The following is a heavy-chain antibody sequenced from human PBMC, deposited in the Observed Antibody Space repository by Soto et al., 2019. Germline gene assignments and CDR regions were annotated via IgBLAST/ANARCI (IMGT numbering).Heavy chain of an antibody. CDR2: ISSNGGST. Sequence: EVQLVESGGGLVQPGGSLRLSCAASGFTFSSYAMHWVRQAPGKGLEYVSAISSNGGSTHYANSVKGRFTISGDKSKNTLYLHMGSLRAEDMGVYYCARDGVRQCACDIWGQGTMVTVSS. CDR1: GFTFSSYA. J-gene: IGHJ3*02. V-gene: IGHV3-64*01. D-gene: IGHD3-3*01. CDR3: ARDGVRQCACDI.